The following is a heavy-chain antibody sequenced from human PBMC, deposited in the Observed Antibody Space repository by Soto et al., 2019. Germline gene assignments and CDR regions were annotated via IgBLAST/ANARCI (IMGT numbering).Heavy chain of an antibody. D-gene: IGHD2-2*02. V-gene: IGHV3-30-3*01. CDR3: ASGGRGVVVTAAIPVPMDV. J-gene: IGHJ6*02. CDR2: ISYDGSNK. Sequence: GGSLRLSCAASGFTFSSYAMHWVRQAPGKGLEWVAVISYDGSNKYYADSVKGRFTISRDNSKNTLYLQMNSLRAEDTAVYYCASGGRGVVVTAAIPVPMDVWGQGTTVTVSS. CDR1: GFTFSSYA.